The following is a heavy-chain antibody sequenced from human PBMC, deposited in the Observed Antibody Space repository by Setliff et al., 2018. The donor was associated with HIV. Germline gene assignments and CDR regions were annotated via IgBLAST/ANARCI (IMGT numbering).Heavy chain of an antibody. D-gene: IGHD3-22*01. Sequence: SVKVSCKASGGTFRRHEISWVRQAPGQGLEWMGGIVPILNKGNYAPKFQGRVTITADESTTTAYMELSSLRSEDTAVYYCARIPNHSSGFDYWGQGTPVTVSS. CDR3: ARIPNHSSGFDY. V-gene: IGHV1-69*13. CDR2: IVPILNKG. J-gene: IGHJ4*02. CDR1: GGTFRRHE.